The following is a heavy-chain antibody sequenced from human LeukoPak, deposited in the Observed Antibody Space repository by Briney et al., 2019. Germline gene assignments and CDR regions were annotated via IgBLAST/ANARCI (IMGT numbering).Heavy chain of an antibody. Sequence: SETLSLTCAVSGGSISSGGYSWSWIRQPPGKGLEWIGEINHSGSTNYNPSLKSRVTISVDTSKNQFSLKLSSVTAADTAVYYCARGGYSSSWYRAWGQGTLVTVSS. CDR2: INHSGST. CDR3: ARGGYSSSWYRA. D-gene: IGHD6-13*01. V-gene: IGHV4-34*01. J-gene: IGHJ5*02. CDR1: GGSISSGGYS.